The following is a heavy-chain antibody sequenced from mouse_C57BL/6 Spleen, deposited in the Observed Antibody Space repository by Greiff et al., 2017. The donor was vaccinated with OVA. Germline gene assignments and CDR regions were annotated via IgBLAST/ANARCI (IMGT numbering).Heavy chain of an antibody. CDR3: ARYYDWGYFDY. CDR1: GYTFTDYY. V-gene: IGHV1-26*01. CDR2: INPNNGGT. J-gene: IGHJ2*01. D-gene: IGHD2-4*01. Sequence: EVQLQQSGPELVKPGASVKISCKASGYTFTDYYMNWVKQSHGKSLEWIGDINPNNGGTSYNQKFKGKATLTVYKSSSTAYMELRSLTSEDSAVYYCARYYDWGYFDYWGQGTTLTVSS.